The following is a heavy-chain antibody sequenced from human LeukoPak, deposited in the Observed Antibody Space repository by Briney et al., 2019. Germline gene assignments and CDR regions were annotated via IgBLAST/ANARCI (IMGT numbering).Heavy chain of an antibody. CDR3: ANSSGGRGDPIDY. J-gene: IGHJ4*02. CDR1: GFTFSSYA. Sequence: GGSLRLSCAASGFTFSSYAMSWVRQAPGKGLEWVSSISGGGSSTYYADSVKGRFTISRDNSKNTLYLQMNSLRAEDTAVYYCANSSGGRGDPIDYWGQGTLVTVSS. CDR2: ISGGGSST. V-gene: IGHV3-23*01.